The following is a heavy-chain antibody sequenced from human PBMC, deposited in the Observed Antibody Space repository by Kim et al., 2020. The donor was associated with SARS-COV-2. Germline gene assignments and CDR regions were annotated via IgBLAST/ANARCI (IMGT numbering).Heavy chain of an antibody. CDR3: VKDDTGGYSQMSPHY. V-gene: IGHV3-30*18. CDR1: GFAFRDFG. Sequence: GGSLRLSCAASGFAFRDFGMHWVRQAPGKGLEWVALISYYGTVQYYADSVEGRFTVSRDNSNDTLFLQMSSLRPEDTAVYFCVKDDTGGYSQMSPHYWG. J-gene: IGHJ4*01. D-gene: IGHD4-4*01. CDR2: ISYYGTVQ.